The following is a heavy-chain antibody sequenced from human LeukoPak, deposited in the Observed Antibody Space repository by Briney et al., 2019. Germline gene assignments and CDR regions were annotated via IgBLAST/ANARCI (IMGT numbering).Heavy chain of an antibody. CDR2: INPSGGST. V-gene: IGHV1-46*01. CDR3: ARARRSPDY. J-gene: IGHJ4*02. Sequence: ASVKVSFKASGYTFTSYYMHWVRQAPGQGLEWMGIINPSGGSTSYAQKFQGRVTMTRDTSTSTVYMELNSLRPEDTAVYYCARARRSPDYWGQGTLVTVSS. D-gene: IGHD1-14*01. CDR1: GYTFTSYY.